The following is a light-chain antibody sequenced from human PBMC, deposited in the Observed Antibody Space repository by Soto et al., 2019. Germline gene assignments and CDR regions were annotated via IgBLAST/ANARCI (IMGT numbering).Light chain of an antibody. CDR2: NAS. CDR1: QSVSSS. CDR3: QQRSNWPYT. J-gene: IGKJ2*01. V-gene: IGKV3-11*01. Sequence: EIVLTQSPATLSLSPGERATLSCRASQSVSSSLVWYQQKPGQAPRLLMYNASNRATGIPARFSGSGSGTDFPLTISSLEPEDFAVYYCQQRSNWPYTFGQGTKLEIK.